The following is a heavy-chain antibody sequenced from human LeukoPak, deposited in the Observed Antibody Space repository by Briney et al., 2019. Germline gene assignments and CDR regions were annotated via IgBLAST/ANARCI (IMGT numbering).Heavy chain of an antibody. D-gene: IGHD2-21*02. J-gene: IGHJ4*02. Sequence: EGSLRLSCAASGFTFSSYSMNWVRQAPGKGLEWVSSISSSSSYIYYADSVKGRFTISRDNAKNSLYLQMNSLRAEDTAVYYCARDQHIVVVTAILHWGQGTLVTVSS. CDR3: ARDQHIVVVTAILH. CDR2: ISSSSSYI. CDR1: GFTFSSYS. V-gene: IGHV3-21*01.